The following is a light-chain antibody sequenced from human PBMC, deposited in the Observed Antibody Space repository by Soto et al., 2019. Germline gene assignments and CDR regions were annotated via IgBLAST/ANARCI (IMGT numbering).Light chain of an antibody. CDR1: HTIASVH. CDR2: DTS. Sequence: EMVVTQSPGTLSLSPRERATLSGGARHTIASVHVAWYQHKPGLAPRLLIYDTSISATGIPDRFTGSRSGTDFTLTISRLEPEDVAVYYCQQYDTSLTFGGGTKVAIK. J-gene: IGKJ4*01. V-gene: IGKV3D-20*01. CDR3: QQYDTSLT.